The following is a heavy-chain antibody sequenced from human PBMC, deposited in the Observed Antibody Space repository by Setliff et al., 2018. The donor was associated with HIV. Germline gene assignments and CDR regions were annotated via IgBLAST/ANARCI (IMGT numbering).Heavy chain of an antibody. V-gene: IGHV1-46*01. CDR1: GYTFTSYY. D-gene: IGHD2-15*01. J-gene: IGHJ5*02. CDR2: IHPSGGST. Sequence: GASVKVSCKASGYTFTSYYIHWVRQAPGQGLEWMGVIHPSGGSTSYAQRFQDRVTMTRDTSTSTVYMELSSLRFEDTAVYYCSRVRYCSGGSWCGWAYSFDTWGQGTLVTVSS. CDR3: SRVRYCSGGSWCGWAYSFDT.